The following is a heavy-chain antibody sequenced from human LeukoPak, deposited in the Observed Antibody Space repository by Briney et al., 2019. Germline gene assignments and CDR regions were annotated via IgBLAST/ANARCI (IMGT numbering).Heavy chain of an antibody. CDR3: AKRGRYSYGSRTYYYYMDV. V-gene: IGHV3-30*02. CDR2: IRYDGSNK. J-gene: IGHJ6*03. Sequence: GGSLRLSCAASRFTFSSYGMHWVRQAPGKGLEWVAFIRYDGSNKYYADSVKGRFTISRDNSKNTLYLQMDSLRAEDTAVYYCAKRGRYSYGSRTYYYYMDVWGKGTTVTVSS. CDR1: RFTFSSYG. D-gene: IGHD5-18*01.